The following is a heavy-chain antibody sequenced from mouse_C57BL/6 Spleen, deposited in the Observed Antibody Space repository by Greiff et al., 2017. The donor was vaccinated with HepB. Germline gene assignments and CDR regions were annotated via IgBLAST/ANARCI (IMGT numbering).Heavy chain of an antibody. CDR3: ARRDISYDYGSYWYFDV. CDR1: GYTFTDYN. V-gene: IGHV1-18*01. J-gene: IGHJ1*03. Sequence: EVQLQQSGPELVKPGASVKIPCKASGYTFTDYNMDWVKQSHGKSLEWIGDINPNNGGTIYNQKFKGKATLTVDKSSSTAYMELRSLTSEDTAVYYCARRDISYDYGSYWYFDVWGTGTTVTVSS. D-gene: IGHD2-4*01. CDR2: INPNNGGT.